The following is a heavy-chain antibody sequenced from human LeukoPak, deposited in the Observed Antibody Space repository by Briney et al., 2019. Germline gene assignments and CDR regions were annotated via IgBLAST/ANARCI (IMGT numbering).Heavy chain of an antibody. Sequence: PGGSLRLSCAASGFTFSSYSMNWVRQAPGKGLEWVSAISGSGGSTYYADSVKGRFTISRDNSKNTLYLQMNSLRAEDTAVYYCAKDILTGYYIYYYYYGMDVWGQGTTVTVSS. V-gene: IGHV3-23*01. CDR3: AKDILTGYYIYYYYYGMDV. J-gene: IGHJ6*02. CDR2: ISGSGGST. D-gene: IGHD3-9*01. CDR1: GFTFSSYS.